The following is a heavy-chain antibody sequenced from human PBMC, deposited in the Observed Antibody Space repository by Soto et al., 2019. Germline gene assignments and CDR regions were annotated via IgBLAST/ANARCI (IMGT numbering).Heavy chain of an antibody. CDR2: IKSKSDGGTT. CDR3: TAPGLWSASYRDFYYVMDV. V-gene: IGHV3-15*01. CDR1: GFTFSNAW. Sequence: PGGSLRLSCAASGFTFSNAWMSWVRQAPGKGLEWVGRIKSKSDGGTTDYFAPVKGRFTISRDDSKNTLYLQMNSLKTEDTAVYYCTAPGLWSASYRDFYYVMDVWGQGTTVTVSS. D-gene: IGHD3-3*01. J-gene: IGHJ6*02.